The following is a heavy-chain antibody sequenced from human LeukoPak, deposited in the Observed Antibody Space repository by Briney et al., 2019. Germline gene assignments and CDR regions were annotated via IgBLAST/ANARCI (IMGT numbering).Heavy chain of an antibody. V-gene: IGHV4-34*01. CDR1: GGSFSGYH. Sequence: SETLSLTCAVYGGSFSGYHWSWIRQPPGKGLEWIGEINHRGSTNYNPSLKSRVTMSVDTSKNQFSLKLSSVTATDTAVYYCARGRGAARFVTIEFDYWGQGALVTVSS. J-gene: IGHJ4*02. D-gene: IGHD6-6*01. CDR3: ARGRGAARFVTIEFDY. CDR2: INHRGST.